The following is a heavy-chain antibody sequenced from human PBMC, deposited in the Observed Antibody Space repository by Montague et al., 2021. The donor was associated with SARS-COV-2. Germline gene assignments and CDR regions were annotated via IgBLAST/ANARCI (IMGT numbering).Heavy chain of an antibody. J-gene: IGHJ4*02. V-gene: IGHV3-9*01. CDR1: GFGFDDYA. D-gene: IGHD3-10*01. CDR3: VKDTVRRPVISAPDY. CDR2: ISWNSGSI. Sequence: SLRLSCAASGFGFDDYAMHWVRQAPGKGLEWVSGISWNSGSIGYADSVKGRFTISRDNAKNSLYLQMNSLRADDTALYYCVKDTVRRPVISAPDYWGQGTLVTVSS.